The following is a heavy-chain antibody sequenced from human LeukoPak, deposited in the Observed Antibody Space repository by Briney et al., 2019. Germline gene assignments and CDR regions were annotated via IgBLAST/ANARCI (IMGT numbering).Heavy chain of an antibody. CDR3: ARGHLTFGFWSGSDY. CDR2: INWNGGST. D-gene: IGHD3-3*01. J-gene: IGHJ4*02. V-gene: IGHV3-20*01. Sequence: GGSLRLSCAASGFTFDDYGMSWVRQAPGKGLEWVSGINWNGGSTGYADSVKGRFTISRDNAKNSLYLQMNSLRAEDTALYHCARGHLTFGFWSGSDYWGQGTLVTVSS. CDR1: GFTFDDYG.